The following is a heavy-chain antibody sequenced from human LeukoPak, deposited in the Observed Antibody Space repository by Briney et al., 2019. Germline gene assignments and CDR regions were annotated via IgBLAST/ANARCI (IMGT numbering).Heavy chain of an antibody. Sequence: PGGSLRLSCAASGFTFSSYWMNWARQAPGKGLEWVASINHNGNVNYYVDSVKGRFTISRDNAKNSLYLQMNSLRAEDTAVYYCARDSRYYDFWSGYYDTHYFDYWGQGTLVTVSS. J-gene: IGHJ4*02. D-gene: IGHD3-3*01. CDR2: INHNGNVN. CDR3: ARDSRYYDFWSGYYDTHYFDY. CDR1: GFTFSSYW. V-gene: IGHV3-7*01.